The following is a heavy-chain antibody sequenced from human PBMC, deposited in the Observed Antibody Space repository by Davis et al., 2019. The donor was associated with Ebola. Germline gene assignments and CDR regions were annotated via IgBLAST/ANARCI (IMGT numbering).Heavy chain of an antibody. CDR2: ISSSGSTI. Sequence: GESLKISCAASGFTFSDYYMSWIRQAPGKGLEWVSYISSSGSTIYYADSVKGRFTISRDNAKNSLYLQMNSLRAEDTAVYYCARDAGYDPNWFDPWGQGTLVTVSS. V-gene: IGHV3-11*01. CDR3: ARDAGYDPNWFDP. CDR1: GFTFSDYY. D-gene: IGHD2-15*01. J-gene: IGHJ5*02.